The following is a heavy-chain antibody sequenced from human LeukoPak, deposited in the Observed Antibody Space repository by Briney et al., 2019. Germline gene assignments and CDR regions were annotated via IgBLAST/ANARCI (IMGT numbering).Heavy chain of an antibody. CDR2: ISYDGSDK. CDR3: ARDYGTYFDY. D-gene: IGHD4-17*01. J-gene: IGHJ4*02. V-gene: IGHV3-30*04. CDR1: GFTFSSYA. Sequence: GGSLRLSCAASGFTFSSYAMHWVRQAPGKGLEWVAVISYDGSDKYYADSVKGRFTISRDNSKNTLYLQMNSLRAEDTAVYYCARDYGTYFDYWGQGTLLTVSS.